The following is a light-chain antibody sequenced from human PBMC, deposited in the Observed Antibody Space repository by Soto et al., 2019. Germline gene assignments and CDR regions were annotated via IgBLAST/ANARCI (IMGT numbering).Light chain of an antibody. CDR1: QSLSRW. Sequence: DIEMTQSPSTLSASVGDRVTVTCRASQSLSRWLAWYQQKPGKAPKLLIYDVSTLESGVPSRFSGSGSGTEFTLTISSLQPDEFATYYCQHYTTSSTWTFGQGTKVDTK. CDR3: QHYTTSSTWT. V-gene: IGKV1-5*01. J-gene: IGKJ1*01. CDR2: DVS.